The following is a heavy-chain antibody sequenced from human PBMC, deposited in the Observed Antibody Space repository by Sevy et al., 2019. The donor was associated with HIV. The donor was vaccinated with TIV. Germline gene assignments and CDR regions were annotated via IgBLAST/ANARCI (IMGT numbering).Heavy chain of an antibody. CDR2: ISGSGDAF. V-gene: IGHV3-23*01. CDR1: GFIFSNYA. Sequence: GGSLRLSCSASGFIFSNYAMSWVRQAPGKGLEWVSSISGSGDAFYYSDSVKDRFTIYRDDSNNTQYLHFRSLRAEDTALYYCAKYFYGSGNYAFDNWGQGTLVTVSS. CDR3: AKYFYGSGNYAFDN. J-gene: IGHJ4*02. D-gene: IGHD3-10*01.